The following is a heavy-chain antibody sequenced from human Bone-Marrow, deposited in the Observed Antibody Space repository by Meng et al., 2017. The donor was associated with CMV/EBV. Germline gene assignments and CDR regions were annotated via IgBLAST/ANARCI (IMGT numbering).Heavy chain of an antibody. D-gene: IGHD3-22*01. Sequence: ASVKVSCKASGYTFTGYYMHWVRQAPGQGLEWMGWINPNSGGTNYAQKFQGRVTMTRDTSISTAYMELSRLRSDDTAVYYCARVGDYYDSSGYWDWGQRTLVTVSS. CDR2: INPNSGGT. J-gene: IGHJ4*02. CDR3: ARVGDYYDSSGYWD. V-gene: IGHV1-2*02. CDR1: GYTFTGYY.